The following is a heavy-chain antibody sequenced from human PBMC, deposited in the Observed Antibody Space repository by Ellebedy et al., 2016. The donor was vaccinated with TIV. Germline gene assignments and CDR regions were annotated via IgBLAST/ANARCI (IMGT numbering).Heavy chain of an antibody. V-gene: IGHV3-66*01. Sequence: GESLKISCAASGFNFRSYWMSWVRQAPGKGLEWVSVFYSDGRTYFADSVKGRFTVSRDITGNTLYLQMNSLRVEDTAVYFCARVRGRSESYAMDVWGQGTTVTVSS. CDR1: GFNFRSYW. CDR3: ARVRGRSESYAMDV. J-gene: IGHJ6*02. CDR2: FYSDGRT.